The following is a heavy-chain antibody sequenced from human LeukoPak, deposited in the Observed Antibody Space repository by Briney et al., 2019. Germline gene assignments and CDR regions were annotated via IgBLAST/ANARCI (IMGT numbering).Heavy chain of an antibody. CDR3: ARLTSGNGVDV. CDR2: IYSGART. D-gene: IGHD3-3*01. CDR1: GFTVSNNY. J-gene: IGHJ6*02. V-gene: IGHV3-66*04. Sequence: GGSLRLSCAASGFTVSNNYMTWVRQAPGKGLEWVSVIYSGARTNYADSVKGRFTISRDNSKNTLFFQMNSLRAEDTAVDYCARLTSGNGVDVWGQGTTVTVSS.